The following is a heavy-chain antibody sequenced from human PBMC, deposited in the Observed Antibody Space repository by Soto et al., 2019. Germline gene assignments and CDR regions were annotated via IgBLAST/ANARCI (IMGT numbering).Heavy chain of an antibody. V-gene: IGHV4-31*03. Sequence: PSETLSLTCTVSGGSISSGGYYWSWIRQHPGKGLEWIGYIYYSGSTYYNPSLKSRVTISVDTSKNQFSLKLSSVTAADTAVYYCAWGGSYYKGPLRSWGQGTLVTVSS. CDR2: IYYSGST. J-gene: IGHJ5*02. D-gene: IGHD3-10*01. CDR3: AWGGSYYKGPLRS. CDR1: GGSISSGGYY.